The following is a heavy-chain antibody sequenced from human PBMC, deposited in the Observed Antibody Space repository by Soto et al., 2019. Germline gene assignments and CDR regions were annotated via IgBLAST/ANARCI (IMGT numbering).Heavy chain of an antibody. J-gene: IGHJ4*02. CDR1: GYTFTSYG. CDR3: ARDPVAGTYFDY. V-gene: IGHV1-18*04. D-gene: IGHD6-19*01. Sequence: QVQLVQSGAEVKKPGASVKVSCKASGYTFTSYGISWVRQGRGQGLEWMGWINAYNGNTNYAQKFQGRVTMTTHTSTSTAYMELRSLRSDDTAVYYCARDPVAGTYFDYWGQGTLVTVSS. CDR2: INAYNGNT.